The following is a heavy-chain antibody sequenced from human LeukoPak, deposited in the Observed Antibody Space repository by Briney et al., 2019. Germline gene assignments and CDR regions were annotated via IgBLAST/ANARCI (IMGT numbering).Heavy chain of an antibody. CDR3: ARGGGDYYGSGSYDY. CDR2: IYTSGST. V-gene: IGHV4-61*02. Sequence: SQTLSLTCTVSGGSISSGSYYWSWIRQPAGKGLEWIGRIYTSGSTNYNPSLKSRVTISVDTSKNQFSLKLSSVTAADTAVYYCARGGGDYYGSGSYDYWGQGTLVTVSS. J-gene: IGHJ4*02. CDR1: GGSISSGSYY. D-gene: IGHD3-10*01.